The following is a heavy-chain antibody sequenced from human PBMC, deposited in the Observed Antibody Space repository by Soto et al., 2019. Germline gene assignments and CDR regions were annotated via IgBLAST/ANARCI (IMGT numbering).Heavy chain of an antibody. J-gene: IGHJ2*01. V-gene: IGHV2-5*02. Sequence: QITLKESGPTLVKPPQTLTLTCTFSVFSLSTSGVGVGWIRQSPGKALEWLALIYWAEDKRYSPSLKSRLTFIKDTPKNQVVLTMTNKDPVDTATYYCAHAPVADTEWYFGLWGRGTLVTVSS. CDR1: VFSLSTSGVG. D-gene: IGHD6-19*01. CDR3: AHAPVADTEWYFGL. CDR2: IYWAEDK.